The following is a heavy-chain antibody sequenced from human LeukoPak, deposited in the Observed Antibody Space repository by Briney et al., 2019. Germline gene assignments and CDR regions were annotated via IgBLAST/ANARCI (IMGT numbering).Heavy chain of an antibody. CDR3: ARAARYYYGFDY. J-gene: IGHJ4*02. D-gene: IGHD3-10*01. CDR1: GGSISSYY. CDR2: IYYSGGT. V-gene: IGHV4-59*01. Sequence: SETLSLTCTVSGGSISSYYWSWIRQPPGKGLEWIGYIYYSGGTNYNPSLKSRVTISVDTSKNQFSLKLSSVTAADTAVYYCARAARYYYGFDYWGQGTLVTVSS.